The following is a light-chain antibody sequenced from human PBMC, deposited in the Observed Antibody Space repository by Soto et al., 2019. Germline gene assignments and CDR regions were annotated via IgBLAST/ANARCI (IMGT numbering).Light chain of an antibody. CDR3: QQHGSSLTWT. CDR1: QSVSSN. V-gene: IGKV3-15*01. Sequence: EIVMTQSPATLSVSPGERATLSCRASQSVSSNLAWYQQKPGQAPRLIIYGACTTATGIPARFSGSGSGTDFTLTISRLEPEDFAVYYCQQHGSSLTWTXGQGTKVDIK. J-gene: IGKJ1*01. CDR2: GAC.